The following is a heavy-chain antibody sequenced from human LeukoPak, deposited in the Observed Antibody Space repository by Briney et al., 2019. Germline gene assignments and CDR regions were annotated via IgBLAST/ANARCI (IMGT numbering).Heavy chain of an antibody. Sequence: PGGSLRLSCAASGFTFSSYAMSWVRQAPGKGLEGVSAISGSGGSTYYADSVKGRFTISRENYKKTLYLQMNSLRAEDTAVYYCAKFGYYDSTRVYYFDYWGQGTLVTVSS. J-gene: IGHJ4*02. V-gene: IGHV3-23*01. CDR2: ISGSGGST. CDR1: GFTFSSYA. CDR3: AKFGYYDSTRVYYFDY. D-gene: IGHD3-22*01.